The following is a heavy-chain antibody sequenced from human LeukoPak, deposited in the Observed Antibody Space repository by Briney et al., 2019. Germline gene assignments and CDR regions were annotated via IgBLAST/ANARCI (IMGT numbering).Heavy chain of an antibody. V-gene: IGHV4-31*03. J-gene: IGHJ4*02. CDR2: IYYSGST. Sequence: SETLSLTCTVSGGSISSGGYYWSWIRQHPGKGLEWIGYIYYSGSTYYNPSLKSRVTISVDTSKNQFSLKLSSVTAADTAVYYCARVGAAAARVLDYWGQGTLVTVSS. CDR1: GGSISSGGYY. CDR3: ARVGAAAARVLDY. D-gene: IGHD6-13*01.